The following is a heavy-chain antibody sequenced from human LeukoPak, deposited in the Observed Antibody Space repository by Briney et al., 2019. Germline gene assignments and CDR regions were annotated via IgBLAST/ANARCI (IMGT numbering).Heavy chain of an antibody. CDR3: ARGSSGYSYGTDFDY. D-gene: IGHD5-18*01. J-gene: IGHJ4*02. V-gene: IGHV4-59*01. Sequence: SETLSLTCTVSGGSISSYYWSWIRQPPGKGLEWIGYIYYSGSTNYNPSLKSRVTISVDTSKNQFSLKLSSVTAADTAVYCCARGSSGYSYGTDFDYWGQGTLVTVSS. CDR2: IYYSGST. CDR1: GGSISSYY.